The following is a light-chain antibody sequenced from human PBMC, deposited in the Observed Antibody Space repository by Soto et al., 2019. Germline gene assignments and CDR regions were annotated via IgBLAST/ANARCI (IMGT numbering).Light chain of an antibody. CDR2: GAS. V-gene: IGKV3-15*01. Sequence: EIVMTQSPATLSVSPGERATLSCRASQSVSSNLAWYQQKPGQAPRLLIYGASTRATGIPARFSGSGSGTEFTLTISSLQSEDFAVYYCQHYNNWPWTLGQGTNVEIK. J-gene: IGKJ1*01. CDR1: QSVSSN. CDR3: QHYNNWPWT.